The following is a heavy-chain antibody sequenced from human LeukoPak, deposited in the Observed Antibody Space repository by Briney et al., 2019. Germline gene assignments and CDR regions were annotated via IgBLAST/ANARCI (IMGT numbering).Heavy chain of an antibody. D-gene: IGHD1-20*01. CDR1: GGSISSGGYS. V-gene: IGHV4-30-2*01. CDR3: ASFYNWNDVFDY. J-gene: IGHJ4*02. Sequence: SETLSLTCAVSGGSISSGGYSWSWIRQPPGKGLEWIGYIYHSGSTYYNPSLKSRVTISADRSKNQFSLKLSSVTAADTAVYYCASFYNWNDVFDYWGQGTLVTVSS. CDR2: IYHSGST.